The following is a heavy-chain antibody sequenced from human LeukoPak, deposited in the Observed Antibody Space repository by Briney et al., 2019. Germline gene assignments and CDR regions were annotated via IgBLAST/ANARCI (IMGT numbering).Heavy chain of an antibody. Sequence: PGGSLRLSCAASGFTFSSYSVNWVRQAPGKGLEWVSAISSTSSHIYYADSVKGRFTISRDNAKNSLYLQMNSLRAEDTAVYYCARGGSSYGYNGGWVDWGQGTLVTVSS. V-gene: IGHV3-21*06. D-gene: IGHD5-24*01. CDR2: ISSTSSHI. CDR1: GFTFSSYS. J-gene: IGHJ4*02. CDR3: ARGGSSYGYNGGWVD.